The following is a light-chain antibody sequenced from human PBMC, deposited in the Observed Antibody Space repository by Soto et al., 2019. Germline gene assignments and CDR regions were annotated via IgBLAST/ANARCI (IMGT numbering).Light chain of an antibody. CDR2: GAS. CDR1: QSVSNN. V-gene: IGKV3-15*01. Sequence: IVMTQSPATLSVSPGERATLSCRASQSVSNNLAWYQKKPGQAPRLLIYGASTRATGIPARFSGSGSGTEFTLTISSLQSEDFALYYCQQYNNWWTFGQGTRVEIK. J-gene: IGKJ1*01. CDR3: QQYNNWWT.